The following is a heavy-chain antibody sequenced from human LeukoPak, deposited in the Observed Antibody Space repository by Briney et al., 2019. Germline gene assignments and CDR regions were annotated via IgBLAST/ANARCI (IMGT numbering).Heavy chain of an antibody. CDR3: GKTTVGYSSGQKPAWPVDY. Sequence: GGSLTLSCEASGFNFGSLPMYWLRQAPGKGREGFAGLFGSGGSQHYAGPVKGRFTISRDNSRKTVYLQINSLRAEDTAVYYGGKTTVGYSSGQKPAWPVDYWGQGTLVTVSS. V-gene: IGHV3-23*01. CDR2: LFGSGGSQ. CDR1: GFNFGSLP. D-gene: IGHD5-18*01. J-gene: IGHJ4*02.